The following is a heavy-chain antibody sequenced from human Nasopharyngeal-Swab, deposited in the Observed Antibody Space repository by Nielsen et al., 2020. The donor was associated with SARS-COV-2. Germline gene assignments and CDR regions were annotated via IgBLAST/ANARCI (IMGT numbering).Heavy chain of an antibody. J-gene: IGHJ6*02. CDR2: FDPEDGET. V-gene: IGHV1-24*01. Sequence: ASVKVSCKVSGYTLTELSMHWVRQAPGKGLEWMGGFDPEDGETIYAQKFQGRVTMTEDTSTDTAYMELSSLRSEDTAVYYCAIGIAVAGTPDNYYYYYGMDVWGQGTTVTVSS. CDR3: AIGIAVAGTPDNYYYYYGMDV. CDR1: GYTLTELS. D-gene: IGHD6-19*01.